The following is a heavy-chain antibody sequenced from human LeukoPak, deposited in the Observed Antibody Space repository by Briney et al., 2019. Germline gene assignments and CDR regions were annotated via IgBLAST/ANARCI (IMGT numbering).Heavy chain of an antibody. CDR3: AHRGPGSYLGFAFDI. CDR1: GFSLSTSGVG. CDR2: IYWDDDK. Sequence: SGPTLVKPTQTLTLTCTFSGFSLSTSGVGVGWIRQPPGKAPEWLALIYWDDDKRYSPSLKSRLTITKDTSKNQVVLTMTNMDPVDTATYYCAHRGPGSYLGFAFDIWGQGTMVTVSS. J-gene: IGHJ3*02. D-gene: IGHD3-10*01. V-gene: IGHV2-5*02.